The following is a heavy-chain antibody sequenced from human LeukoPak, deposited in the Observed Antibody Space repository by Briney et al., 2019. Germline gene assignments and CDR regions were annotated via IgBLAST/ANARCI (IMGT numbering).Heavy chain of an antibody. D-gene: IGHD3-10*01. V-gene: IGHV3-48*01. CDR1: GFTFSSYS. CDR3: ARDGWFGDYNWFDP. CDR2: ISSASNTI. J-gene: IGHJ5*02. Sequence: GESLRLSCAASGFTFSSYSMNWVRQAPGKGLEWVSSISSASNTIYYADSVKGRFTISRDNAKNSLYLQMNSLRAEDTAMYYCARDGWFGDYNWFDPWGQGTLVTVSS.